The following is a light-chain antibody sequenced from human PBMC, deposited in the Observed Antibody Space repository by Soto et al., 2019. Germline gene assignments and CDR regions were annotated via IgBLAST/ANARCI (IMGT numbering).Light chain of an antibody. Sequence: EIVLTQSPATLSLSPGERATLSCRASQSVSSYLAWYQQKPGQAPRLLIYDASNRATGIPARFSGSGSGTDFTLTISSLEPEEFAVYYCQQRSNWPTFGPGTKVDTK. CDR1: QSVSSY. J-gene: IGKJ3*01. CDR3: QQRSNWPT. CDR2: DAS. V-gene: IGKV3-11*01.